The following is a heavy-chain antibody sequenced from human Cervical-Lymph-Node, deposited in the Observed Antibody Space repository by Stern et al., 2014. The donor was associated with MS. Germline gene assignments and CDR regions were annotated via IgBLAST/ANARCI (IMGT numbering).Heavy chain of an antibody. V-gene: IGHV3-30*18. CDR2: ISYDGRNK. J-gene: IGHJ6*02. CDR3: AKERGYDNVVMDV. CDR1: GFTFSSYG. Sequence: VQLVESGGGVVQPGRSLRLSCTASGFTFSSYGMHWVRQAPGKGLEGGAVISYDGRNKYYGDSVKGRITISRDNSKKTLYLQMNGLRIDDTAIYYCAKERGYDNVVMDVWGQGTTVTVS. D-gene: IGHD5-12*01.